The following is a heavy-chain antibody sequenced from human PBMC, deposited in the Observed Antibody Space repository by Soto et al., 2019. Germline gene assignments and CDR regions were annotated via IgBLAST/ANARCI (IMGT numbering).Heavy chain of an antibody. CDR3: ARAPRGNYGYPSYFDY. Sequence: PSETLSLTCTASGGSIGSSSYYWGWIRQPPGKGLEWIGYIYYSGSTNYNPSLKSRVTISVDTSKNQFSLKLSSVTAADTAVYYCARAPRGNYGYPSYFDYWGQGTLVTVSS. D-gene: IGHD3-10*01. CDR1: GGSIGSSSYY. CDR2: IYYSGST. J-gene: IGHJ4*02. V-gene: IGHV4-61*05.